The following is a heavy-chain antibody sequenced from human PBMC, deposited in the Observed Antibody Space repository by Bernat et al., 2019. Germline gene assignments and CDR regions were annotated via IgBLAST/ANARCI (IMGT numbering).Heavy chain of an antibody. CDR1: GFTFSSYG. D-gene: IGHD6-6*01. J-gene: IGHJ4*02. CDR3: AKDSREYSSSSGFDY. Sequence: VQLVESGGGVVQPGMSLRLSCAASGFTFSSYGMHWVRQAPGKVLEWVAVISYDGSNKYYADSVKGRFTISRDNSKNTLYLQMNSLRAEDTAVYYCAKDSREYSSSSGFDYWGQGTLVTVSS. V-gene: IGHV3-30*18. CDR2: ISYDGSNK.